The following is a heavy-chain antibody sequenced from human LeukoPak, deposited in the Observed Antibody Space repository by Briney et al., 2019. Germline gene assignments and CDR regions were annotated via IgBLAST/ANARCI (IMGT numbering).Heavy chain of an antibody. Sequence: ASVKVSCKASGYTFTSYAMNWVRQAPGQGLEWMGWINTNTGNPTYAQGFTGRFVFSLDTSVSTAYLQISSLKAEDTAVYYCARGPRWLQSNWFDPWGQGTLVTVSS. CDR3: ARGPRWLQSNWFDP. CDR2: INTNTGNP. V-gene: IGHV7-4-1*02. D-gene: IGHD5-24*01. J-gene: IGHJ5*02. CDR1: GYTFTSYA.